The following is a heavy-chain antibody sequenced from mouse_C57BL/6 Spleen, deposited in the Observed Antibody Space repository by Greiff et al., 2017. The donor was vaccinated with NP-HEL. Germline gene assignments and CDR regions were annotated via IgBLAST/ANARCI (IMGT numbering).Heavy chain of an antibody. CDR1: GYTFTDYH. V-gene: IGHV1-18*01. J-gene: IGHJ4*01. Sequence: EVQLQQSGPELVKPGASVKIPCKASGYTFTDYHMDWVKQSHGKSLEWIGDINPNNGGTIYNQKFKGKATLTVDKSSSTAYMELRSLTSEDTAVYYCARGALLRYAMDYWGQGTSVTVSS. CDR2: INPNNGGT. CDR3: ARGALLRYAMDY. D-gene: IGHD1-1*01.